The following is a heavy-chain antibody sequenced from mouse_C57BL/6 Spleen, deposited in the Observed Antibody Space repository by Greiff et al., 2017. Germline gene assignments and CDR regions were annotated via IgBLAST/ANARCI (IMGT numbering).Heavy chain of an antibody. D-gene: IGHD2-3*01. CDR3: ARDGYSYFDY. V-gene: IGHV1-82*01. CDR2: IYPGDGDT. Sequence: QVQLQQSGPELVKPGASVKISCKASGYAFSSSWMNWVKQRPGKGLGWIGRIYPGDGDTNYNGKFKGKATLTADKSSSTAYMQLSSLTSEDSAVYFCARDGYSYFDYWGQGTTLTVSS. J-gene: IGHJ2*01. CDR1: GYAFSSSW.